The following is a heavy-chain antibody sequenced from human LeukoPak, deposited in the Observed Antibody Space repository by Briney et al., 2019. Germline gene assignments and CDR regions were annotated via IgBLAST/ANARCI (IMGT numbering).Heavy chain of an antibody. CDR1: GFTFSDHY. CDR3: ARDFRITMVRGVIP. CDR2: ISSSSSYI. Sequence: GGSLRLSCAASGFTFSDHYMEWVRQAPGKGLEWVSSISSSSSYIYYADSVKGRFTISRDNAKNSLYLQMNSLRAEDTAVYYCARDFRITMVRGVIPWGQGTLVTVSS. V-gene: IGHV3-21*01. J-gene: IGHJ5*02. D-gene: IGHD3-10*01.